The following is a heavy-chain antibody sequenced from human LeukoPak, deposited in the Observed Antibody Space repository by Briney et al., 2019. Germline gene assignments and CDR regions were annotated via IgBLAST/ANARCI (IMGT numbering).Heavy chain of an antibody. CDR3: ARDHSVVGHDILTSLNWFDP. J-gene: IGHJ5*02. Sequence: ASVKVSCKASGYTFTSYGISWVRQAPGQGLEWMGWISAYNGNTNYAQKLQGRVTMTTDTSTSTAYMELRSLRSDDTAVYYCARDHSVVGHDILTSLNWFDPWGQGTLVTVSS. CDR2: ISAYNGNT. CDR1: GYTFTSYG. V-gene: IGHV1-18*01. D-gene: IGHD3-9*01.